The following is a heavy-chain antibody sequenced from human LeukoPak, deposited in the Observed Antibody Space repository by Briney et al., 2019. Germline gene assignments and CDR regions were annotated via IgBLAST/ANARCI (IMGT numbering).Heavy chain of an antibody. CDR3: AVSAGDYFDY. V-gene: IGHV4-39*01. J-gene: IGHJ4*02. CDR2: IYYSGST. CDR1: SGSISSNNYY. Sequence: SETLSLTCTVSSGSISSNNYYWGWIRQPPGKGLEWIGTIYYSGSTYYNPSLKSRVTISVDTSKNQLSLKLSSVTAADTAVYYCAVSAGDYFDYWGQGTLVTVSS. D-gene: IGHD3-10*01.